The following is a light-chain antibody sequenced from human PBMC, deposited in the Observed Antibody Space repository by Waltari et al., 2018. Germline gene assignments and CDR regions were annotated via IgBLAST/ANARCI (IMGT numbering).Light chain of an antibody. V-gene: IGLV3-1*01. CDR2: QDS. J-gene: IGLJ2*01. CDR1: KLGDKY. Sequence: SYELTQPPSVSVSPGQTASITCSVDKLGDKYACWYQQKPGQSPVLVIYQDSKRPSGIPGRFSGSNSGNTATLTISGTQAMDEADYYCQAWDSSTAVVFGGGTKLTVL. CDR3: QAWDSSTAVV.